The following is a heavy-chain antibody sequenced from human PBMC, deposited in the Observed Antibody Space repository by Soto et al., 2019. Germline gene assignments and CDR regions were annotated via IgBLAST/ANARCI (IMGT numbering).Heavy chain of an antibody. V-gene: IGHV2-5*02. Sequence: QITLKESGPALVKPTQTLTLTCTFSGFSLSTSGVGVGWIRQPPGKALECLARIYRDDDKRYSPSLKSRLTITTDPSNNQVVLTMTNMDPVDTATYYCAHRNKDSSAYCFDYWGQGTLVTVSS. CDR1: GFSLSTSGVG. J-gene: IGHJ4*02. CDR3: AHRNKDSSAYCFDY. D-gene: IGHD3-22*01. CDR2: IYRDDDK.